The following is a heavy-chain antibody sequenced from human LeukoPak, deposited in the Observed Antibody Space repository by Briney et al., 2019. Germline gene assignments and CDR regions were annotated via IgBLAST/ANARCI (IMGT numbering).Heavy chain of an antibody. CDR1: GGTFSSYA. CDR3: ARDDGIAVAAPDAFDI. V-gene: IGHV1-69*05. Sequence: SVTVSCKASGGTFSSYAISWVRQAPGQGLEGMGGIIPIFGTANYAQKLQGRVTMTTDTSTSTAYMELRSLISDDTAVYYCARDDGIAVAAPDAFDIWGQGTMVTVSS. D-gene: IGHD6-19*01. CDR2: IIPIFGTA. J-gene: IGHJ3*02.